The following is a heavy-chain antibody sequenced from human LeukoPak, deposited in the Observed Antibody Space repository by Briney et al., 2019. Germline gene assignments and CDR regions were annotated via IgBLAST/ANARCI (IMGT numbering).Heavy chain of an antibody. CDR3: AKDHCSNGVCSGLDP. CDR2: ISGGGGST. Sequence: GGSLRLSCAASEFTFSNYAMNWVRQAPGKGLEWVSGISGGGGSTYYADSVKGRFTISRDNSKNTLYLQMNSLRAEDTAVYYCAKDHCSNGVCSGLDPWGQGTLVTVSS. D-gene: IGHD2-8*01. J-gene: IGHJ5*02. V-gene: IGHV3-23*01. CDR1: EFTFSNYA.